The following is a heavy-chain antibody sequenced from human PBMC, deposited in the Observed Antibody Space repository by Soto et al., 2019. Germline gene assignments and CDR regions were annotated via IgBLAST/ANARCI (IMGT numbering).Heavy chain of an antibody. CDR3: ARDGEAIAVDHFDY. J-gene: IGHJ4*02. CDR2: IKQDGSEK. D-gene: IGHD6-19*01. Sequence: GSLRLSCAASGFTFSSYWMSWVRQAPGKGLEWVANIKQDGSEKYYVDSVKGRFTISRDNAKNSLYLQMNSLRAEDTAVYYCARDGEAIAVDHFDYWAQGTLVTVSS. CDR1: GFTFSSYW. V-gene: IGHV3-7*03.